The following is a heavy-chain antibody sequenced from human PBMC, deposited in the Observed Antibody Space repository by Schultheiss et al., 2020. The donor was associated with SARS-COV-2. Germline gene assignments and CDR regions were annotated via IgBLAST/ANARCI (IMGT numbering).Heavy chain of an antibody. CDR3: ARDPKRGAEYFQH. CDR1: GFTFSSYW. J-gene: IGHJ1*01. Sequence: GGSLRLSCAASGFTFSSYWMHWVRQAPGKGLEWVAVIWYDGSNKYYADSVKGRFTISRDNSKNTLYLQMNSLRAEDTAVYYCARDPKRGAEYFQHWGQGTLVTVSS. V-gene: IGHV3-33*08. CDR2: IWYDGSNK. D-gene: IGHD6-25*01.